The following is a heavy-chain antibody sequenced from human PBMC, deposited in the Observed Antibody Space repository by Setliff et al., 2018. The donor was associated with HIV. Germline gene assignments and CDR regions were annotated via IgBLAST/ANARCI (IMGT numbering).Heavy chain of an antibody. Sequence: PSETLSLTCTVSGGSISSYYWSWIRQPPGKGLEWIGYIYYSGSTNYNPSLKSRVTISVDTSKNQFSLKLSSVTAADTAVYYCARFGQLPIYYYYMDVWGKGTTGTF. V-gene: IGHV4-59*08. CDR3: ARFGQLPIYYYYMDV. J-gene: IGHJ6*03. CDR2: IYYSGST. D-gene: IGHD2-2*01. CDR1: GGSISSYY.